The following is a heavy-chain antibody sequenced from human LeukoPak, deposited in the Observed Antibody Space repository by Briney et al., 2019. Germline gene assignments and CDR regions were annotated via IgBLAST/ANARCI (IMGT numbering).Heavy chain of an antibody. J-gene: IGHJ4*02. CDR1: GFTFSNYA. D-gene: IGHD2-15*01. CDR3: AKATCGSCYFIDY. Sequence: AGGSLRLSCAASGFTFSNYAMSWVRQAPGKGLEWVSGISGTDDSTYCADSVKGRFTISRDNSKNTLSLQMNSLRAEDTAVYYCAKATCGSCYFIDYWGQGTLVTVSS. V-gene: IGHV3-23*01. CDR2: ISGTDDST.